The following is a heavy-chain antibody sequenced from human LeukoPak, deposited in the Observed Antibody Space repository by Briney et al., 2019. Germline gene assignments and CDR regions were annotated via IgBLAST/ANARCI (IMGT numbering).Heavy chain of an antibody. CDR1: GFTFSSYA. V-gene: IGHV3-30-3*01. Sequence: GGSLRLSCAASGFTFSSYAMHWVRQAPGKGLEWVAVISYDGSNKYYADSVKGRFTISRDNSMNTLYLQMNSLRAEDTAVYYCAKVGIGSRDGYFDYWGQGTLVTVSS. D-gene: IGHD7-27*01. CDR3: AKVGIGSRDGYFDY. J-gene: IGHJ4*02. CDR2: ISYDGSNK.